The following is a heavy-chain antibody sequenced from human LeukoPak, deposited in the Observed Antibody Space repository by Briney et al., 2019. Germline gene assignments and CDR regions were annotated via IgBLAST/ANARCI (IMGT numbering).Heavy chain of an antibody. CDR3: ATTVLLRYGDYVWYYYGMDV. D-gene: IGHD4-17*01. CDR1: GYTLTELS. V-gene: IGHV1-24*01. CDR2: FDPEDGET. J-gene: IGHJ6*02. Sequence: ASVKVSCKVSGYTLTELSMHWVRQAPGKGLEWMGGFDPEDGETIYAQKFQGRVTMTEDTSTDTAYMELSSLRSEDTAVYYCATTVLLRYGDYVWYYYGMDVWGQGTTVTVSS.